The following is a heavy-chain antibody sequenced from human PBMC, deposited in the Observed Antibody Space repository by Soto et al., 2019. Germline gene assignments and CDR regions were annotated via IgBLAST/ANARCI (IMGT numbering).Heavy chain of an antibody. Sequence: PSETLSLTCTVSGGSISSYYWSWIRQPAGKGLEWIGRTYTSGSTNYNPSLKSRVTMSVDTSKNQFSLKLSSVTAADTAVYYCARSPRITIFGVVSWFDPWGQGTLVTVSS. CDR1: GGSISSYY. CDR3: ARSPRITIFGVVSWFDP. CDR2: TYTSGST. V-gene: IGHV4-4*07. J-gene: IGHJ5*02. D-gene: IGHD3-3*01.